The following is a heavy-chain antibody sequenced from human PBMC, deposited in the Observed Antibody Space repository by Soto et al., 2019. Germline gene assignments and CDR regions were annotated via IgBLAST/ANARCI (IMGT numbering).Heavy chain of an antibody. J-gene: IGHJ4*02. CDR1: GFTFSSYA. V-gene: IGHV3-23*01. D-gene: IGHD6-19*01. CDR2: ISGSGGST. Sequence: SLRLSCAASGFTFSSYAMSWVRQAPGKGLEWVSAISGSGGSTYYADSVKGRLTISRDNSKNTLYLQMNSLRAEDTAVYYCAKDQVDSSGWYWYYLGQGTLVTVSS. CDR3: AKDQVDSSGWYWYY.